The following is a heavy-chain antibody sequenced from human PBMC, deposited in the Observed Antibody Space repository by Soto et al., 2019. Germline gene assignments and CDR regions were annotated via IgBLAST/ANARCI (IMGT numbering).Heavy chain of an antibody. D-gene: IGHD3-22*01. CDR1: GGTFSSYI. CDR2: IIPILGIA. J-gene: IGHJ6*02. Sequence: QAQLVQSGAEVKKPGSSVKVSCKASGGTFSSYIISWVRQAPGQGLEWMGRIIPILGIANYAQKFQGRVTITADKSTSTAYTELSSLRSEDTAVYYCANKDYDSSEYSYYGMDVWGQGTTVTVSS. CDR3: ANKDYDSSEYSYYGMDV. V-gene: IGHV1-69*02.